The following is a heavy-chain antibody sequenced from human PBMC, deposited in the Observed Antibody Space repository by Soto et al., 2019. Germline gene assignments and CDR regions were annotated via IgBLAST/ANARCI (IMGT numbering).Heavy chain of an antibody. CDR2: INPNSGGT. D-gene: IGHD3-10*01. CDR1: GYTFTGYY. Sequence: QVQLVQSGAEVKKPGASVKVSCKASGYTFTGYYMHWVRQAPGQGLEWMGWINPNSGGTNYAQKFQGWVTMTRDTSSSTAYMELSRLRSDDTAVYYCARDLLGTYYGSGIVVAFDIWGQGTMVTVSS. CDR3: ARDLLGTYYGSGIVVAFDI. J-gene: IGHJ3*02. V-gene: IGHV1-2*04.